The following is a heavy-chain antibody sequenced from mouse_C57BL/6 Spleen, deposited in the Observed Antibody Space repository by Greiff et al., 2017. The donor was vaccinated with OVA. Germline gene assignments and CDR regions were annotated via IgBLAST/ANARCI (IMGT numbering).Heavy chain of an antibody. J-gene: IGHJ1*03. D-gene: IGHD2-1*01. CDR2: IHPNSGST. CDR1: GYTFTSYW. CDR3: ARSDGNYGRYFDV. Sequence: VQLQQPGAELVKPGASVKLSCKASGYTFTSYWMHWVKQRPGQGLEWIGMIHPNSGSTNYNEKFKSKATLTVDKSSSTAYMQLSSLTSEDSAVYYCARSDGNYGRYFDVWGTGTTVTVSS. V-gene: IGHV1-64*01.